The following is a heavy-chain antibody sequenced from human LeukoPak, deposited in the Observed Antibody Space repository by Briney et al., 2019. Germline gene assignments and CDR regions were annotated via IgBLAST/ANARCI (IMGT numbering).Heavy chain of an antibody. CDR3: ARGGYSFDY. CDR1: GFTLSGYW. Sequence: GSLRLSCAASGFTLSGYWMSWVRQAPGKGLEWVARLHADGIERYYVGTVKGRFTISRDNAKNSLHLQMYSLRLDDTAVYYCARGGYSFDYLGQGTLVTVSS. D-gene: IGHD5-12*01. CDR2: LHADGIER. V-gene: IGHV3-7*01. J-gene: IGHJ4*02.